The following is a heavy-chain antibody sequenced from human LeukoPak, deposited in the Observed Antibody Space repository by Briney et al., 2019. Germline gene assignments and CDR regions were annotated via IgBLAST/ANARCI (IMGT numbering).Heavy chain of an antibody. CDR2: MNPNSGNT. J-gene: IGHJ6*03. CDR1: GYTFTSYD. V-gene: IGHV1-8*03. CDR3: ARIVVVPAAIHYYYYMDV. Sequence: ASVKVSFKASGYTFTSYDINWVRQATAQGLEWMGWMNPNSGNTGYAQKFQGRVTITRNTPISTAYMELSSLRSEDTAVYYCARIVVVPAAIHYYYYMDVWGKGTTVTVSS. D-gene: IGHD2-2*01.